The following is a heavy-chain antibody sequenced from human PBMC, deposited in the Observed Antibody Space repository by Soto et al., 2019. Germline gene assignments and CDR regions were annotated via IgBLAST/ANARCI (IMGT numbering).Heavy chain of an antibody. J-gene: IGHJ4*02. Sequence: GGSLTLSCAASGLTLSSYAMIWVRQAQGKGLEWVSTINSNGENTYYADSVKGRFTISRDNSKNTLYLQMNSLRAEDTAVYYCAKGRVYGGYVYFDYWGQGTLVTVSS. CDR3: AKGRVYGGYVYFDY. D-gene: IGHD5-12*01. CDR1: GLTLSSYA. CDR2: INSNGENT. V-gene: IGHV3-23*01.